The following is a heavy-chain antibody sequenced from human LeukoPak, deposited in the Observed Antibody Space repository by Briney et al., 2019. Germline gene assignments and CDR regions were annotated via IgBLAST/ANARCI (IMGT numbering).Heavy chain of an antibody. CDR1: GYSFTNYW. D-gene: IGHD5-24*01. CDR3: ARIDANWFDP. V-gene: IGHV5-51*01. Sequence: GESLKISCKGSGYSFTNYWLGWVRQMPGKGLESMGIIYPGDSDTRYSPSFQGQVTIPADKSISTAYLQWSSLKASDTAMYYCARIDANWFDPWGQGTLVTVSS. J-gene: IGHJ5*02. CDR2: IYPGDSDT.